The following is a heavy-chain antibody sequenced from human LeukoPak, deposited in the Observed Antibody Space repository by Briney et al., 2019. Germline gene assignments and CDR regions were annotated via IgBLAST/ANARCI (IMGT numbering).Heavy chain of an antibody. CDR3: ARALGPDDYGDYVDY. CDR2: IYYSGST. CDR1: GGSTSSGDYY. V-gene: IGHV4-30-4*01. J-gene: IGHJ4*02. Sequence: SETLSLTCTVSGGSTSSGDYYWSWIRQPPGKGLEWIGYIYYSGSTYYNPSLKSRVTISVDTSKNQFSLKLSSVTAADTAVYYCARALGPDDYGDYVDYWGQGTLVTVSS. D-gene: IGHD4-17*01.